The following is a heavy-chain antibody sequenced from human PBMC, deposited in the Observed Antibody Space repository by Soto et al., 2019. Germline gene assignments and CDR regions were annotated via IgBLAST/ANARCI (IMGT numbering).Heavy chain of an antibody. V-gene: IGHV3-23*01. Sequence: GGSLRLSCAASGFTFSTYAMSWVRQAPGKGLEWVSTIGGSGGTTYYADSVKGRFTISRDNSKNTLYLHMSRLRVEDKAVYYCAKPGSSSWYNSWGQGTLVTVSS. CDR1: GFTFSTYA. CDR2: IGGSGGTT. J-gene: IGHJ5*01. CDR3: AKPGSSSWYNS. D-gene: IGHD6-13*01.